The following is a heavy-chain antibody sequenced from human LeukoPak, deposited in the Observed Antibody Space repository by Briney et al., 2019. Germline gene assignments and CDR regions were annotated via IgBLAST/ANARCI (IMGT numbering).Heavy chain of an antibody. J-gene: IGHJ6*02. Sequence: SATLSLTCTVSGGSISSRSYYWGWIRQPPGKGLEWIGKISDSGNTYYSPSLRSRVTISIDMSKNQFSLKLSSVTAADTAVYYCARAPSSWPYYYYGMDVWGQGTTVTVSS. CDR1: GGSISSRSYY. CDR3: ARAPSSWPYYYYGMDV. D-gene: IGHD6-13*01. V-gene: IGHV4-39*07. CDR2: ISDSGNT.